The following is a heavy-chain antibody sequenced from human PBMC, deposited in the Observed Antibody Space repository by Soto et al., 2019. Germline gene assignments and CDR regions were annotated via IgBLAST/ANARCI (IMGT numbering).Heavy chain of an antibody. CDR1: GGSISSYY. CDR2: IYYSGST. V-gene: IGHV4-59*01. Sequence: SETLSLTCTVSGGSISSYYWSWIRQPPGKGLEWIGYIYYSGSTNYNPSLKSRVTISVDTSKNQFSLKLSSVTAADTAVYYCARVAHYYYYYMDVWGKGTTVTVSS. CDR3: ARVAHYYYYYMDV. J-gene: IGHJ6*03. D-gene: IGHD2-15*01.